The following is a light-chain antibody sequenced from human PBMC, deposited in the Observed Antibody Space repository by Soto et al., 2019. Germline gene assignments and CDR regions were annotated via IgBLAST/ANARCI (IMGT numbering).Light chain of an antibody. CDR1: SSDVGGYNY. J-gene: IGLJ1*01. CDR2: EVS. CDR3: SSFTSAYTFV. V-gene: IGLV2-14*01. Sequence: QSASVSGSAGQSIAISCTGTSSDVGGYNYVSWYQQHPGKAPKLLLSEVSKRPSGVSDRFSGSKSGNTASLTISGLQTQDEADYYCSSFTSAYTFVFGTGTKLTVL.